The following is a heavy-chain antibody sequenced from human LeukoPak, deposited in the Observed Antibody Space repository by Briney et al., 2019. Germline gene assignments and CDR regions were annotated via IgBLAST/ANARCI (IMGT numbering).Heavy chain of an antibody. CDR2: LRGNGDT. J-gene: IGHJ4*02. V-gene: IGHV3-23*01. CDR1: GFTFSSDA. D-gene: IGHD1-1*01. CDR3: AEASWVSNADAVL. Sequence: GGSLRLSCAASGFTFSSDAMSWVREAPARGLEWVSSLRGNGDTFYADSVKGRFTLSRDESRNTVYLQLNNLRVEDTAVYYCAEASWVSNADAVLWGQGTVVTVSS.